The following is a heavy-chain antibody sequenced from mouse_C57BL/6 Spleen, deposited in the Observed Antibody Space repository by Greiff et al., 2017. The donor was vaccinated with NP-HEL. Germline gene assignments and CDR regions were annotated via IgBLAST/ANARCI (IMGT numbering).Heavy chain of an antibody. D-gene: IGHD1-1*01. J-gene: IGHJ2*01. V-gene: IGHV1-55*01. CDR1: GYTFTSYW. CDR3: ARGGYGSSLLDY. CDR2: IYPGSGST. Sequence: QVQLKQPGAELVKPGASVKMSCKASGYTFTSYWITWVKQRPGQGLEWIGDIYPGSGSTNYNEKFKSKATLTVDTSSSTAYMQLSSLTSEDSAVYYCARGGYGSSLLDYWGQGTTLTVSS.